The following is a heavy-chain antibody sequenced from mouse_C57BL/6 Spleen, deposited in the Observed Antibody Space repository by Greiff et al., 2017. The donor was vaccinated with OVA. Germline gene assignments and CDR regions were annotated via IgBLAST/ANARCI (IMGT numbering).Heavy chain of an antibody. D-gene: IGHD2-5*01. J-gene: IGHJ2*01. V-gene: IGHV1-7*01. Sequence: QVQLKESGAELAKPGASVKLSCKASGYTFTSYWMHWVKQRPGQGLEWIGYINPSSGYTKYNQKFKDKATLTADKSSSTAYMQLSSLTYEDSAVYYCASPKGYSNYYFDYWGQGTTLTVSS. CDR1: GYTFTSYW. CDR2: INPSSGYT. CDR3: ASPKGYSNYYFDY.